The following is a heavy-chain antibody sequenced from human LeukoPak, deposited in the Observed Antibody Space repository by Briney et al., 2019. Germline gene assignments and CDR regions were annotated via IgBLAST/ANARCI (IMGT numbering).Heavy chain of an antibody. CDR3: ARVMGNYASDY. Sequence: PGGSLRLSCAASGFSFSDYYMSWIRQAPGKGLEWVSYISSSGDTMFYSDSVKGRFTISRDNGTKSLFLEINSLRAEDAAIYYCARVMGNYASDYWGQGALVTVSS. D-gene: IGHD1-7*01. CDR1: GFSFSDYY. J-gene: IGHJ4*02. CDR2: ISSSGDTM. V-gene: IGHV3-11*04.